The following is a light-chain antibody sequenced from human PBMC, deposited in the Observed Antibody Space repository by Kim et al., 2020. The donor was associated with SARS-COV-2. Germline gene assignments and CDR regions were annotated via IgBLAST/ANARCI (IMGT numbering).Light chain of an antibody. CDR1: QGIRNH. CDR2: AAS. V-gene: IGKV1-9*01. CDR3: QQLNSYPQT. Sequence: ASVGDRVTVTCRASQGIRNHLAWYQQRPGKAPNLLIYAASTLQSGVPFRFSGSGSGTEFTLTISNLQPEDFATYYCQQLNSYPQTFGQGTRLEIK. J-gene: IGKJ5*01.